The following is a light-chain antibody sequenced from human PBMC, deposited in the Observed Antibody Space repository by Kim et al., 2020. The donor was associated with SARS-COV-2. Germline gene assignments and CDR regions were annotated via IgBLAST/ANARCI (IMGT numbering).Light chain of an antibody. CDR3: AAWDVSLNGQAV. V-gene: IGLV1-44*01. J-gene: IGLJ1*01. CDR1: NSNIGSHT. CDR2: NNN. Sequence: PRSAAGTPGQRVTISCSGSNSNIGSHTVNWYQQLPGAAPRLLISNNNQRPSGVPDRFSGSKSGTSASLAISGLQSEDEADYYCAAWDVSLNGQAVFGTGTKV.